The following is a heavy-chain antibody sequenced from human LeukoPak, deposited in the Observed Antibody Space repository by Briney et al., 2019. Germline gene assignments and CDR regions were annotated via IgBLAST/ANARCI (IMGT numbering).Heavy chain of an antibody. Sequence: ASVKVSCKASGGTFSSYAISWVRQAPGQGLEWMGRIIPILGIANYAQKFQGRVTITADKSTSTAYMELSSLRSEDTAEYYCARDDGNYYFDYWGQGTLVTVSS. J-gene: IGHJ4*02. CDR1: GGTFSSYA. V-gene: IGHV1-69*04. CDR3: ARDDGNYYFDY. CDR2: IIPILGIA. D-gene: IGHD1-7*01.